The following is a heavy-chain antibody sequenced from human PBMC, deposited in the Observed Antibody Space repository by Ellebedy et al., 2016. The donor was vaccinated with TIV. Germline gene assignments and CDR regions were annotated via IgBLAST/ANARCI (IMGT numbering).Heavy chain of an antibody. CDR1: GFTFSNAW. Sequence: GESLKISXAASGFTFSNAWMNWVRQAPGKGLEWVGRIKSKTDGGTTDYAAPVKGRFTISRDDSKNTLYLQMNSLKTEDTAVYYCTTDFAPTHDYGDYRPFDYWGQGTLVTVSS. CDR3: TTDFAPTHDYGDYRPFDY. J-gene: IGHJ4*02. V-gene: IGHV3-15*07. D-gene: IGHD4-17*01. CDR2: IKSKTDGGTT.